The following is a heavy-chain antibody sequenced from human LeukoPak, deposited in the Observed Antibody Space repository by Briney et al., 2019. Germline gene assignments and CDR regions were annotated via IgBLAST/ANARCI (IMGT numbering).Heavy chain of an antibody. Sequence: GASVKVSCKASGYTFSGYYMQWVRQAPGQGLEWVGWINPNNGGTNYAQNFQGRVTMTRDTSINTAYMELSRLRSDDTAVYYCARSPPAEMATTGVDYWGQGTLVTVSS. D-gene: IGHD5-24*01. V-gene: IGHV1-2*02. CDR3: ARSPPAEMATTGVDY. J-gene: IGHJ4*02. CDR1: GYTFSGYY. CDR2: INPNNGGT.